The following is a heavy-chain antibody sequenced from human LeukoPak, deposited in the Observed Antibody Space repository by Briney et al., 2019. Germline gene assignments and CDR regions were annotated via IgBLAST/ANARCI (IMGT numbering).Heavy chain of an antibody. J-gene: IGHJ4*02. CDR3: ARGYSYAYLFDY. Sequence: SGPALVKPTQTLTPTCTFSGFSLSTSAMRVSWIRQPPGRALEWLARIDWDDDKFYSTSLKTRLTISKDTSKNQVVLTMTNMDPVDTATYYCARGYSYAYLFDYWGQGTLVTVSS. V-gene: IGHV2-70*04. D-gene: IGHD5-18*01. CDR1: GFSLSTSAMR. CDR2: IDWDDDK.